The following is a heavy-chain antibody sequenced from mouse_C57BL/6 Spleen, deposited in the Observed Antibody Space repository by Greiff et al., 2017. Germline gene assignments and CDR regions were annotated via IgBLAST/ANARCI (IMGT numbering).Heavy chain of an antibody. V-gene: IGHV1-82*01. D-gene: IGHD1-1*01. CDR2: IYPGDGDT. CDR3: ARSGYYGRSYDFGD. J-gene: IGHJ2*01. CDR1: GYAFSSSW. Sequence: QVQLQQSGPELVKPGASVKISCEASGYAFSSSWMNWVKQRPGKGLEWIGRIYPGDGDTNYNGKFKGKATLTADKSSSTAYMQLSSLTSEDYAVYFCARSGYYGRSYDFGDWGQGTTLTVSS.